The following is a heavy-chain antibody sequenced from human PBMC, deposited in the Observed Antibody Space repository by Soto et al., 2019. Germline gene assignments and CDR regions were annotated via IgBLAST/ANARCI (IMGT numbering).Heavy chain of an antibody. CDR2: ISHDGRSK. D-gene: IGHD2-2*01. CDR1: GFVFSNFG. Sequence: SLRLSCAASGFVFSNFGIHWARQGPGKGLEWVAVISHDGRSKFYGDSVKGRFTISRDNSKNTLSLEMNSLRGDDTAMYYCAKDGGYCDSSSCYLGHASDFWGQGTMVTVSS. V-gene: IGHV3-30*18. CDR3: AKDGGYCDSSSCYLGHASDF. J-gene: IGHJ3*01.